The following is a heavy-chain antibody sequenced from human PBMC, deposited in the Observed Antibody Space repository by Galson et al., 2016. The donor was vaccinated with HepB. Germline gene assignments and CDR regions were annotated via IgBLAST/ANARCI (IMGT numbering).Heavy chain of an antibody. D-gene: IGHD3-10*01. Sequence: SLRLSCAASGFTFSNYGMHWIRQAPGKGLAWVSRINSDGSSTGFADSVKGRFTISRDNAKNTLYLQMNSLRAEDTAVYYCASSVRGSGSPPGGYWGQGTLVTVPS. CDR3: ASSVRGSGSPPGGY. J-gene: IGHJ4*02. CDR1: GFTFSNYG. CDR2: INSDGSST. V-gene: IGHV3-74*01.